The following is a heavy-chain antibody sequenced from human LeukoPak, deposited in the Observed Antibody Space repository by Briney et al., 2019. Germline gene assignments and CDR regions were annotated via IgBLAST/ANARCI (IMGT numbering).Heavy chain of an antibody. V-gene: IGHV4-39*01. J-gene: IGHJ4*02. CDR2: VYYNGDT. CDR3: ARQKAYTDYVSD. D-gene: IGHD4-17*01. Sequence: KSSETLSLTCTVSGGSISSSIYYWGWIRQPPGKGLEWIGSVYYNGDTYYTPSLKSRAITSIDTSRNQFSLELSSVTAADMAIYYCARQKAYTDYVSDWGQGTLVTVSS. CDR1: GGSISSSIYY.